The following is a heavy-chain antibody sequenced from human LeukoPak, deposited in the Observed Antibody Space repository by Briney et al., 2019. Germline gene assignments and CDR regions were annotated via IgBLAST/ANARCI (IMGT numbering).Heavy chain of an antibody. Sequence: GGSLRLSCAASGFTFSSYGMSWVRQAPGKGLEWVSAISGSGGSTYYADSVKGRFTISRDNSKNTLYRQMNSLRAEDTAVYYCANSIMITFGGVIKLTSFDYWGQGTLVTVSS. V-gene: IGHV3-23*01. CDR2: ISGSGGST. CDR1: GFTFSSYG. CDR3: ANSIMITFGGVIKLTSFDY. D-gene: IGHD3-16*01. J-gene: IGHJ4*02.